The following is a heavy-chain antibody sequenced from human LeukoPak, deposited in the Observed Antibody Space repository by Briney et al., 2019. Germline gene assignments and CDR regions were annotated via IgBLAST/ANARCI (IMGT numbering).Heavy chain of an antibody. J-gene: IGHJ6*02. CDR1: GFTFSDYY. V-gene: IGHV3-11*01. D-gene: IGHD3-22*01. CDR3: ASRYYYDMGMDV. CDR2: ISSSGSTI. Sequence: PSGSLRLYCAASGFTFSDYYMSWIRQAPGKGLEWVSYISSSGSTIYYADSVKGRFTISRDNAKNSLYLQMNSLRAEDTAVYYCASRYYYDMGMDVWGQGTTVTVSS.